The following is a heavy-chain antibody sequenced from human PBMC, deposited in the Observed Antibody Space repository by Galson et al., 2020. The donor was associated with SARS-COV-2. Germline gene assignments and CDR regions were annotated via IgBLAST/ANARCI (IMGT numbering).Heavy chain of an antibody. CDR2: IFHVGST. D-gene: IGHD5-12*01. CDR3: ATVVAKNSWFDVFDI. J-gene: IGHJ3*02. Sequence: ASETLSLTCAVSGGSISSSDWWSWVRQPPGKGLEWIGEIFHVGSTNYNPSLESRVTISVDKSENQFSLTMSSVTAADTAVYYCATVVAKNSWFDVFDIWGQGIMVTVSS. CDR1: GGSISSSDW. V-gene: IGHV4-4*02.